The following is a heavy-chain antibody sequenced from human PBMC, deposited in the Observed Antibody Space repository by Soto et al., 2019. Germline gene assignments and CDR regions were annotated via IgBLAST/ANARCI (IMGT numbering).Heavy chain of an antibody. CDR2: IYHSGST. Sequence: QVQLQESGPGLVKPSGTLSLTCAVSGGSISSSNWRSWVRQPPGKGLEWIGEIYHSGSTNYNPSLKSRVTISVDKSKNQFSLKLSSVTAADTAVYYCARAELDYYDSSGYSEAFDIWGQGTMVTVSS. CDR1: GGSISSSNW. D-gene: IGHD3-22*01. V-gene: IGHV4-4*02. J-gene: IGHJ3*02. CDR3: ARAELDYYDSSGYSEAFDI.